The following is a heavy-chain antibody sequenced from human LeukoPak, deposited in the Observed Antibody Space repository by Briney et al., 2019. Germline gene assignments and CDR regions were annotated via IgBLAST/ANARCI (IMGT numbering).Heavy chain of an antibody. CDR2: IYYSGST. J-gene: IGHJ4*02. V-gene: IGHV4-39*07. CDR3: ARDLSFGVVPAASTDY. D-gene: IGHD2-2*01. CDR1: GGSISSSSYY. Sequence: SETLSLTCTVSGGSISSSSYYWGWIRQPPGKGLEWIGSIYYSGSTYYNPSLKSRVTISVDTSKNQFSLKLSSVTAADTAVYYCARDLSFGVVPAASTDYWGQGTLVTVSS.